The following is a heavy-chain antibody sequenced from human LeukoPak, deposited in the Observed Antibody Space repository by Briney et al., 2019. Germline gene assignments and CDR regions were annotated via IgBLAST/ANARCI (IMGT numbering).Heavy chain of an antibody. CDR3: ARDEESLASIAVADQTETHNY. CDR1: GFTFSSYS. D-gene: IGHD6-19*01. CDR2: ISSSSSYI. V-gene: IGHV3-21*01. J-gene: IGHJ4*02. Sequence: SGGSLRLSCAASGFTFSSYSMNWVRQAPGKGLEWVSSISSSSSYIYYADSVKGRFTISRDNAKNSLYLQMNSLRAEDTAVYYCARDEESLASIAVADQTETHNYWGQGTLVTVSS.